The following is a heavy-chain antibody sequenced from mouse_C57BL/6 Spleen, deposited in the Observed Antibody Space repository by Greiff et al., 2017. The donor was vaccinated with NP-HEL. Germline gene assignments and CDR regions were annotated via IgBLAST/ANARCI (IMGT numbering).Heavy chain of an antibody. CDR1: GFTFTDYY. CDR3: ASYPDYYGSSYGGFAY. J-gene: IGHJ3*01. CDR2: IRNKANGYTT. V-gene: IGHV7-3*01. Sequence: EVKLVESGGGLVQPGGSLSLSCAASGFTFTDYYMSWVRQPPGKALEWLGFIRNKANGYTTEYSASVKGRFTISRSNSQSILYLQMNALRAEDSATYYCASYPDYYGSSYGGFAYWGRGTLVTVAA. D-gene: IGHD1-1*01.